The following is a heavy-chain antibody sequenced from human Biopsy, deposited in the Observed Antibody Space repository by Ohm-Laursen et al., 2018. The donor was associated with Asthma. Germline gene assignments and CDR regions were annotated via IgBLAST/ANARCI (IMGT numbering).Heavy chain of an antibody. CDR3: VRGSSSWHHGPFHYYYGLDV. D-gene: IGHD6-13*01. V-gene: IGHV4-39*01. CDR2: IYYSGTT. J-gene: IGHJ6*02. Sequence: SETLSLTCSLSSGSGGYMRSGNYYWGWIRQPPGKGLEWTGSIYYSGTTYYNPSLESRVTVSADTSKNQFSLKLTSVTAADMAVYYCVRGSSSWHHGPFHYYYGLDVWGQGTTATVSS. CDR1: SGSGGYMRSGNYY.